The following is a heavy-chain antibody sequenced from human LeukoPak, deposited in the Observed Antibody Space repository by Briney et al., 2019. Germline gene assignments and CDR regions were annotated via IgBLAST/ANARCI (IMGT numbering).Heavy chain of an antibody. D-gene: IGHD4-17*01. CDR3: ARELRERYYFDY. Sequence: SVKVSCKASGGTFSSYAISWVRQAPGQGLEWMGGIIPIFGTANYAQKFQGRVTITADESTSTAYMELSSLRSEDTAVYYCARELRERYYFDYWGQGTLVTVSS. CDR1: GGTFSSYA. J-gene: IGHJ4*02. V-gene: IGHV1-69*13. CDR2: IIPIFGTA.